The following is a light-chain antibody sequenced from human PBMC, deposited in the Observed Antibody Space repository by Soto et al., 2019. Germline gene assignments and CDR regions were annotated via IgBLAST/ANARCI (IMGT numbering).Light chain of an antibody. Sequence: EIVLTQSPGTLSLSPGERATLFCRASQSVSSNYLAWYQHKRGQAPRLLIYGASREATGIADRFTGSGSGTDFTRTISRQESEDVAVYYCQQYGSSPRTFGKGTKVDIK. J-gene: IGKJ1*01. V-gene: IGKV3-20*01. CDR1: QSVSSNY. CDR3: QQYGSSPRT. CDR2: GAS.